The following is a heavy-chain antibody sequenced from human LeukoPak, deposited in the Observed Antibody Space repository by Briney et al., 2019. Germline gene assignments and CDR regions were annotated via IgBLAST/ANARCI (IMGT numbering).Heavy chain of an antibody. Sequence: PGGSLRLSCAASGFTFSSYSMNWVRQAPGKGLEWVSSISSSSSYIYYADSVKGRFTISRDNAKNSLYLQMNSLRAEDTAVYYCARERSNRHVGDYEVYWGQGTLVTVSS. CDR2: ISSSSSYI. V-gene: IGHV3-21*01. J-gene: IGHJ4*02. CDR3: ARERSNRHVGDYEVY. D-gene: IGHD4-17*01. CDR1: GFTFSSYS.